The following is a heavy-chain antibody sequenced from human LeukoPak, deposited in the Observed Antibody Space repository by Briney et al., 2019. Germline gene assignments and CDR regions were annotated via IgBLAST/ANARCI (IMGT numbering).Heavy chain of an antibody. V-gene: IGHV3-30*18. CDR1: GFTFSSYG. CDR3: AKGPTSTPDAFDI. CDR2: ISYDGSNK. Sequence: GRSLRLSCAASGFTFSSYGMHWVRQAPGKGLEWVAVISYDGSNKYYADSVKGRFTISRDNSRNTLYLQMNSLRAEDTAVYYCAKGPTSTPDAFDIWGQGTMVTVSS. D-gene: IGHD4-11*01. J-gene: IGHJ3*02.